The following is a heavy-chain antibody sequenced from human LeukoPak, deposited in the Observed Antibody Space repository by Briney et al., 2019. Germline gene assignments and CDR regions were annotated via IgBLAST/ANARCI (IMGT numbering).Heavy chain of an antibody. D-gene: IGHD3-10*01. Sequence: GGSLRLSCAASGFTFSGSAMHWVRQASGKGLEWVGRIRSKANSYATAYAASVKGRFTISRDDSKNTAYLQMNSLKTEDTAVYYCTRTYYYGSGPRNAFDIWGQGTMVTVSS. CDR1: GFTFSGSA. V-gene: IGHV3-73*01. J-gene: IGHJ3*02. CDR3: TRTYYYGSGPRNAFDI. CDR2: IRSKANSYAT.